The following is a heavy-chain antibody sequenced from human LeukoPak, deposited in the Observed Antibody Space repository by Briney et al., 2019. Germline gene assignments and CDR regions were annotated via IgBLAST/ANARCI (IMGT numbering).Heavy chain of an antibody. CDR2: IYDSGST. CDR3: ARHYGP. D-gene: IGHD3-10*01. Sequence: PSETLSLTCAVSGGSISSSNWWSWIRQPPGKGLEWIGSIYDSGSTYYNPSLKSRVTISVDTSKNQFSLKLNSVTAADTAVYYCARHYGPRGQGTLVTVSS. V-gene: IGHV4-39*01. J-gene: IGHJ5*02. CDR1: GGSISSSNW.